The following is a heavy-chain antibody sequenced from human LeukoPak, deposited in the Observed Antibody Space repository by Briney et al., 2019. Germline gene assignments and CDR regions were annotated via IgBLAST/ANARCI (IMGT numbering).Heavy chain of an antibody. CDR3: ARLGYCTSSSCYGDYYYYYMDV. J-gene: IGHJ6*03. CDR1: GYTFTNYG. V-gene: IGHV1-18*01. Sequence: ASVKVSCKASGYTFTNYGISWVRQAPGQGLEWMGWISVYNGNINIAQKFQGRVTMTTDTSTSTAYMELRSLRSDDTAIHYCARLGYCTSSSCYGDYYYYYMDVWGKGTTVAVSS. D-gene: IGHD2-2*01. CDR2: ISVYNGNI.